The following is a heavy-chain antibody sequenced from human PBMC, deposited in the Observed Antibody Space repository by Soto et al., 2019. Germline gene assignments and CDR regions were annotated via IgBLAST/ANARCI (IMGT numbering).Heavy chain of an antibody. Sequence: PVGSLRLSCTTSGFTFGDYSMSWFRQAPGKGLEWVGLIRSKAYGETTEYAASGTGRFTISRDDYKSPAYLQMNSLKTEDTGVYYCSSGAAADFYYGIDVWGQGTTVTASS. CDR3: SSGAAADFYYGIDV. D-gene: IGHD6-13*01. J-gene: IGHJ6*02. CDR1: GFTFGDYS. V-gene: IGHV3-49*03. CDR2: IRSKAYGETT.